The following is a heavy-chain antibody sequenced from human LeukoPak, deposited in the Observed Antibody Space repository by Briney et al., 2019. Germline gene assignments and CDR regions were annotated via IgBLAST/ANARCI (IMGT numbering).Heavy chain of an antibody. CDR1: GGSISSGDYY. V-gene: IGHV4-30-4*01. D-gene: IGHD5-24*01. Sequence: PSQTLSLTCTASGGSISSGDYYWSWIRQPPGTGLEWIGYIYYSGSTYYNPSLKSRVTISVDTSKNQFSLKLSSVTAADTAVYYCARDLSTDNNYAYGMDVWGQGTTVTVSS. CDR3: ARDLSTDNNYAYGMDV. J-gene: IGHJ6*02. CDR2: IYYSGST.